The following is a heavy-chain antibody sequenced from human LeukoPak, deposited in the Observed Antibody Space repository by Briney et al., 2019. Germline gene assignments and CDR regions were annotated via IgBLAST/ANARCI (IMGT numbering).Heavy chain of an antibody. CDR2: ISSSGSII. J-gene: IGHJ4*02. CDR1: GFTFSSYE. CDR3: ASLGSGH. V-gene: IGHV3-48*03. Sequence: PGGSLRLSCAASGFTFSSYEMNWVRQAPGKGLEWVSYISSSGSIISYADSVKGRFTISRDNAKNSLYLQMNSLRAEDTAVYYGASLGSGHWGQGIMVTVSS. D-gene: IGHD3-16*01.